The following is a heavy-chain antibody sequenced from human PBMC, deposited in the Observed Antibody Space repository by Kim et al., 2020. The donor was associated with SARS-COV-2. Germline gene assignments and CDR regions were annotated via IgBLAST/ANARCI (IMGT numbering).Heavy chain of an antibody. CDR2: ISNDGRNT. V-gene: IGHV3-30*14. CDR1: GFSFNTHT. J-gene: IGHJ4*01. CDR3: AREEFAMVTYDY. Sequence: GGSLRLSCAASGFSFNTHTLHWVRQAPGKGLEWVALISNDGRNTYYTDSVKGRFTVSRYIVNNTLQLQMNRLRPEDTALYFCAREEFAMVTYDYWSHGALVSGSS. D-gene: IGHD5-18*01.